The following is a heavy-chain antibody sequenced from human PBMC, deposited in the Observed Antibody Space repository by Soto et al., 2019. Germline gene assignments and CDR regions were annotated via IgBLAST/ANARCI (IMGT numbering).Heavy chain of an antibody. Sequence: GGSLRLSCAAPGFRFSSYGMHWVGQAPGKGLEWVALISPDGSNREYADSVKGRFTISRDNSKNTLYLHMNSLRVEDTAVYYCTNPRSSLQWPPFDPWGHGTLVTVSS. CDR1: GFRFSSYG. CDR2: ISPDGSNR. V-gene: IGHV3-30*18. J-gene: IGHJ5*02. CDR3: TNPRSSLQWPPFDP. D-gene: IGHD6-19*01.